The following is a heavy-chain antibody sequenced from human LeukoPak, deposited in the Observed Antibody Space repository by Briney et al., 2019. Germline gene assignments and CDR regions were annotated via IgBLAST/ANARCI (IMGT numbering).Heavy chain of an antibody. V-gene: IGHV3-11*01. J-gene: IGHJ6*02. CDR3: AKAVGMVAGYYYTMDV. CDR1: GFTFSDYY. Sequence: GGSLRLSCAASGFTFSDYYMSWIRQAPGKGLEWVSYIRSSGSTIYYADSVKGRFTISRDNAKNSLCLQMNSLRAEDTALYYCAKAVGMVAGYYYTMDVWGQGTTVIVSS. D-gene: IGHD2-8*01. CDR2: IRSSGSTI.